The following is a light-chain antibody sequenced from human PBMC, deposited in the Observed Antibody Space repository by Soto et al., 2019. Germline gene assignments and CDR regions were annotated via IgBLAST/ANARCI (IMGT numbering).Light chain of an antibody. Sequence: QSLLAPPPPVSAAPGQKGTLSCSGNSLNIGSNDVSWYQQLPGKAPKLLIYENSQRPSGIPDRFSGSKSGTSATLGITGLQTGDEADYYCGTWDSSLIALFGTGTKVTVL. CDR2: ENS. V-gene: IGLV1-51*02. CDR1: SLNIGSND. J-gene: IGLJ1*01. CDR3: GTWDSSLIAL.